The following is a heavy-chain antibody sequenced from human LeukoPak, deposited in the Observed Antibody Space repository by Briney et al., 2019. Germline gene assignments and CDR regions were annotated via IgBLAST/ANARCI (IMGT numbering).Heavy chain of an antibody. CDR3: ASPNPATSSYYYDSSGDFDY. CDR2: INSDGSST. Sequence: PGGTLRLSCAASGFTSSSYWMHWVRHTPGKELVWVSRINSDGSSTSYADSVKGRFTISRDNATNTLYLQMNSLRAEDTAVYYCASPNPATSSYYYDSSGDFDYWGQGTLVTVSS. CDR1: GFTSSSYW. D-gene: IGHD3-22*01. V-gene: IGHV3-74*01. J-gene: IGHJ4*02.